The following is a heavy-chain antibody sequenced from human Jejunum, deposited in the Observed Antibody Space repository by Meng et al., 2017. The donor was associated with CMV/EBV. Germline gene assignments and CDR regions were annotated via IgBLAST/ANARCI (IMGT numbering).Heavy chain of an antibody. V-gene: IGHV2-5*02. Sequence: TLKAAGPPLVTPTQTLTLTCSFSGFAPSTSGEGVGWIRQPPGKALEWLALIYRGDDKRYSPSLNSRLTIAKDTSKNEVVLTLTNMGPIDTGTYYCAHFVGGYYPSRPDYWGQGTLVTVSS. CDR1: GFAPSTSGEG. J-gene: IGHJ4*02. CDR3: AHFVGGYYPSRPDY. CDR2: IYRGDDK. D-gene: IGHD1-26*01.